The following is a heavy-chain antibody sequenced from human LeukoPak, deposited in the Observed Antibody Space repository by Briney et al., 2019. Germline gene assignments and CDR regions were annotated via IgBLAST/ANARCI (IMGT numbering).Heavy chain of an antibody. CDR2: IHPNRGDT. CDR3: SRGWPMSGWLDY. CDR1: RYTFTDYY. J-gene: IGHJ4*02. V-gene: IGHV1-2*02. Sequence: SVNVSRKASRYTFTDYYMHGLRQAPARGGAGVGWIHPNRGDTNYPYKFQGRSTMTKDTFIRPAYMDLSSLSSDDNAVYYCSRGWPMSGWLDYWGQGTLVTVSS. D-gene: IGHD6-19*01.